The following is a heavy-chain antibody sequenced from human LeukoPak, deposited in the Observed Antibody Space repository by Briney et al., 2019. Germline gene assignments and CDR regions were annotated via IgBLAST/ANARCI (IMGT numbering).Heavy chain of an antibody. CDR3: ARDHGYGSGSYWDY. CDR2: ISSSSSYI. D-gene: IGHD3-10*01. CDR1: GFTFSSYS. Sequence: GGSLRLSCAASGFTFSSYSMNWVRRAPGKGLEWVSSISSSSSYIYYADSVKGRFTISRDNAKNSLYLQMNSLRAEDTAVYYCARDHGYGSGSYWDYWGQGTLVTVSS. V-gene: IGHV3-21*01. J-gene: IGHJ4*02.